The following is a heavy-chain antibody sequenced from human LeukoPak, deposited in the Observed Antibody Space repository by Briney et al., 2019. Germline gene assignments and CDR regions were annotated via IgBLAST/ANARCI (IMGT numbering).Heavy chain of an antibody. CDR3: ANIDYSNYHNWFDP. CDR1: GYTFTSYY. CDR2: INPSGGST. D-gene: IGHD4-11*01. V-gene: IGHV1-46*01. J-gene: IGHJ5*02. Sequence: GASVKVSCKASGYTFTSYYMHWVRQAPGQGLEWMGIINPSGGSTNYAQKLQGRVTMTTDTSTSTAYMELRSLRSDDTAVYYCANIDYSNYHNWFDPWGQGTLVTVSS.